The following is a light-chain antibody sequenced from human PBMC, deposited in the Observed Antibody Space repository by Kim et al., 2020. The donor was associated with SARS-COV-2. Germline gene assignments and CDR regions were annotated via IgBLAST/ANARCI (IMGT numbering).Light chain of an antibody. V-gene: IGLV7-46*01. Sequence: QAVVTQEPLLIVSPGGTVTLTCGSSTGAVTSGHYPYWFQQNPGQAPRTLIYHTSNKQSWTPARFSGSLVGGKAALTLSGAQSEDEAEYYCLLSYSGARVFGGGTKLTVL. CDR3: LLSYSGARV. CDR2: HTS. CDR1: TGAVTSGHY. J-gene: IGLJ3*02.